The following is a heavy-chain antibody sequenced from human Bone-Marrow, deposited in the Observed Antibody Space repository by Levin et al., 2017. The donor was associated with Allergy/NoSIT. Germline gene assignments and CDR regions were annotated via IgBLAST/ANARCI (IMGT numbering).Heavy chain of an antibody. D-gene: IGHD6-19*01. CDR3: ARNSRGIAVAGTYDP. CDR2: ISYDGSNK. V-gene: IGHV3-30-3*01. CDR1: GFTFSSYA. J-gene: IGHJ5*02. Sequence: GGSLRLSCAASGFTFSSYAMHWVRQAPGKGLEWVAVISYDGSNKYYADSVKGRFTISRDNSKNTLYLQMNSLRAEDTAVYYCARNSRGIAVAGTYDPWGQGTLVTVSS.